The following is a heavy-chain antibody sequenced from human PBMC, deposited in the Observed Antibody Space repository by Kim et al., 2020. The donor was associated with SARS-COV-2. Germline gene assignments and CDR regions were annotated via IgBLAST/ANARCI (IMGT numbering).Heavy chain of an antibody. CDR2: VYYSGST. CDR1: GGSTSSTSYY. J-gene: IGHJ4*02. CDR3: ARAPSGALFDY. D-gene: IGHD1-1*01. Sequence: SETLSLTCTVSGGSTSSTSYYWGWIRQPPGKGLEWIGTVYYSGSTYYNPSLKSRVTISIDTSNSQFSLRLTSVTAADTAVYYCARAPSGALFDYWGLGTLVTVST. V-gene: IGHV4-39*01.